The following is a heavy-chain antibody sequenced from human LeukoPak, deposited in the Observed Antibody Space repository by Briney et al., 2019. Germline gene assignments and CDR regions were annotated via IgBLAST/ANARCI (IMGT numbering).Heavy chain of an antibody. V-gene: IGHV3-7*01. Sequence: GGFLRLSCGASGFTFSNYWLAWVPQAPGQGLEGVGNIKQDGSEQDYVGSLKGRFTISRDHAKDSLYLQMNRLRAEDTAVSYCARDRQSAHWAQGTLVTVSS. CDR2: IKQDGSEQ. CDR1: GFTFSNYW. J-gene: IGHJ4*02. CDR3: ARDRQSAH.